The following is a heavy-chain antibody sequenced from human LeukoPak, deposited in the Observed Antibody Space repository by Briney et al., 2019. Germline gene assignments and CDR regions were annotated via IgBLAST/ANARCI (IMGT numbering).Heavy chain of an antibody. D-gene: IGHD3-9*01. Sequence: PSETLSLTCTVSGGSISSGSYYWSWIRQPAGKGLEWIGRIYTSGSTNYNPSLKSRVTISVDTSKNQFSLKLSSVTAADTAVYYCARDLALRYFRWFDPWGQGTLVTVSS. V-gene: IGHV4-61*02. CDR2: IYTSGST. CDR1: GGSISSGSYY. J-gene: IGHJ5*02. CDR3: ARDLALRYFRWFDP.